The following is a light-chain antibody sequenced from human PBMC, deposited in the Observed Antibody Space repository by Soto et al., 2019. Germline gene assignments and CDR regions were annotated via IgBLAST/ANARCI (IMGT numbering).Light chain of an antibody. J-gene: IGKJ5*01. Sequence: EIVFTQSPGTLSLSPGERATLSCRASQTITTLAWYQRKPGQAPRLLIYGASSRATGISDRFSGSGSGTDFTLTISRLEPEDYAVYYCQQYTSTPITFGQGTRLEIK. V-gene: IGKV3-20*01. CDR2: GAS. CDR3: QQYTSTPIT. CDR1: QTITT.